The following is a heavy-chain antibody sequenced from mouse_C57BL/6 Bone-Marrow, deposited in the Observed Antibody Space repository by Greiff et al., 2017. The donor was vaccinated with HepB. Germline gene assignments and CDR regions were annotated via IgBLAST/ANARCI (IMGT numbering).Heavy chain of an antibody. CDR2: ISSGGSYT. J-gene: IGHJ2*01. Sequence: EVKLMESGGDLVKPGGSLKLSCAASGFTFSSYGMSWVRQTPDKRLEWVATISSGGSYTYYPDSVKGRFTISRDNAKNTLYLQMSSLKSEDTAMYYCAVLRYNYWGQGTTLTVSS. D-gene: IGHD1-1*01. CDR3: AVLRYNY. CDR1: GFTFSSYG. V-gene: IGHV5-6*01.